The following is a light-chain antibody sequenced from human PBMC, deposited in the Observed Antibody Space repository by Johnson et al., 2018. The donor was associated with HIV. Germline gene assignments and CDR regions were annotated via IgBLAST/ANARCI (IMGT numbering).Light chain of an antibody. J-gene: IGLJ1*01. Sequence: QSVLTQSPSVSAAPGQMVSISCSGSSSNIGKNYVSLYQQFPGTAPKLLIHENKKRPSGIPDRFSGSKSGTSATLDITGLQTGDEADYYCGTWDSSLGAWVFGTGTKVTVL. V-gene: IGLV1-51*02. CDR3: GTWDSSLGAWV. CDR1: SSNIGKNY. CDR2: ENK.